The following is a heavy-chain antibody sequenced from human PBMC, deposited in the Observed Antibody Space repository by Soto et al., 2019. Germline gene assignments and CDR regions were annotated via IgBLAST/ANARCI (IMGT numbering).Heavy chain of an antibody. V-gene: IGHV3-23*01. J-gene: IGHJ6*02. CDR3: ARDMSGGTYNYYYGMDV. D-gene: IGHD1-26*01. Sequence: EVQLLESGGGLGQPGGSLRLSCAASGFTFSSYAMTWVRQAPGRGLEWVSAISGSGSPTYYADSVKGRFPISRDNSKNTLYLQMNSLRADDTAVYYCARDMSGGTYNYYYGMDVWGQGTTVTVSS. CDR2: ISGSGSPT. CDR1: GFTFSSYA.